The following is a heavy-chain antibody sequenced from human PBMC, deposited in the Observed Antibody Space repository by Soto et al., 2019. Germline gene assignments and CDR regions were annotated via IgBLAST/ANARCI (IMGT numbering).Heavy chain of an antibody. CDR2: ISGSGGST. J-gene: IGHJ4*02. Sequence: EVQLLESGGGLVQPGGSLRLSCAASGFTFSGYAMSWVRQAPGKGLEWVSAISGSGGSTYYADSVKGRFTISRDNSKNTLYLQMNSLRAEDTAVYYCAKALYCSGGSCYTYVAFDYWGQGTLVTVSS. D-gene: IGHD2-15*01. CDR3: AKALYCSGGSCYTYVAFDY. V-gene: IGHV3-23*01. CDR1: GFTFSGYA.